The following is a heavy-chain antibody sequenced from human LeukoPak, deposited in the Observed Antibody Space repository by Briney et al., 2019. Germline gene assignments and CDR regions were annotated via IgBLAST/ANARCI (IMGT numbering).Heavy chain of an antibody. CDR1: GGSIISYY. CDR3: ARHPPTYSDFWSGSFDY. D-gene: IGHD3-3*01. V-gene: IGHV4-4*09. J-gene: IGHJ4*02. Sequence: SETLSFTCTVSGGSIISYYWSWIRQPPGKGLEWIGYIYTSGSTNHNPSLKSRVTISVDTSKNQFSLKLSSVTAADTAVYYCARHPPTYSDFWSGSFDYWGQGTLATVSS. CDR2: IYTSGST.